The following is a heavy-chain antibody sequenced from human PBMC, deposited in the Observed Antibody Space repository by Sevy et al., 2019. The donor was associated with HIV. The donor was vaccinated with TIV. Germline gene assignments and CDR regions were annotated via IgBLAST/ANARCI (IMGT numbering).Heavy chain of an antibody. D-gene: IGHD6-19*01. CDR2: INYSGIT. Sequence: SETLSLTCTVSGASISSSGYYWGWLRQPPGKGLEWIASINYSGITFYNPSLKSRITLSADTSKNQFSLDLNSVTAADTAIYYCSGPILTYNNGWSYYDYWGQGTVVTVSS. V-gene: IGHV4-39*01. CDR1: GASISSSGYY. CDR3: SGPILTYNNGWSYYDY. J-gene: IGHJ4*02.